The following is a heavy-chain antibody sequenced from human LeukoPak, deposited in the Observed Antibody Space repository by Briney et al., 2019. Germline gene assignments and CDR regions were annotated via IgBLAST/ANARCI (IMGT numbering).Heavy chain of an antibody. CDR2: ISYDGSNK. CDR1: GFTFSTYE. J-gene: IGHJ4*02. Sequence: PGGSLRLSCAASGFTFSTYEMNWVRQAPGKGLEWVAVISYDGSNKYYADSVKGRFTISRDNSKNTLYLQMNSLRAEDTAVYYCAKDPGYSYGYGPGYWGQGTLVTVSS. D-gene: IGHD5-18*01. CDR3: AKDPGYSYGYGPGY. V-gene: IGHV3-30*18.